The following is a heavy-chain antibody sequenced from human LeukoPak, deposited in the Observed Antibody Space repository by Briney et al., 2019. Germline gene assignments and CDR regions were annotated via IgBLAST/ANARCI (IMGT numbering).Heavy chain of an antibody. CDR2: INHSGST. CDR1: GGSFSGYY. Sequence: SETLSLTCAVYGGSFSGYYWSWIRQPPGKGLEWIGEINHSGSTNYNPSLTSRVTISVDTSKNQFSLKLRSVTAADTAVYYCARVTGYMIEDYFDYWGQGILVTVSS. V-gene: IGHV4-34*01. D-gene: IGHD3-9*01. CDR3: ARVTGYMIEDYFDY. J-gene: IGHJ4*02.